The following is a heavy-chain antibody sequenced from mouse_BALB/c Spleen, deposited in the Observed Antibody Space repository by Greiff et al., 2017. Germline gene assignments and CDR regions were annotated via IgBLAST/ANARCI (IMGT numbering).Heavy chain of an antibody. D-gene: IGHD1-2*01. V-gene: IGHV5-17*02. J-gene: IGHJ3*01. Sequence: EVKLVESGGGLVQPGGSRKLSCAASGFTFSSFGMHWVRQAPEKGLEWVAYISSGSSTIYYADTVKGRFTISRDNPKNTLFLQMTSLRSEDTAMYYCARPTAAGTWFAYWGQGTLVTVSA. CDR2: ISSGSSTI. CDR1: GFTFSSFG. CDR3: ARPTAAGTWFAY.